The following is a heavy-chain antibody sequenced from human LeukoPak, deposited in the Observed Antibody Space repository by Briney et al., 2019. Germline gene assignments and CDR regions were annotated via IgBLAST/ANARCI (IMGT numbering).Heavy chain of an antibody. CDR2: MNSGGTP. J-gene: IGHJ3*01. CDR1: GFIFSSYG. CDR3: AKDIELST. Sequence: PGGSLRLSCAASGFIFSSYGMSWVRQAPGKGLEWVSSMNSGGTPYYADSVKGRFTISRDNSKDTLYLQMNSLRAEDTAIYYCAKDIELSTWGLGTMVTVSS. D-gene: IGHD3-16*02. V-gene: IGHV3-23*01.